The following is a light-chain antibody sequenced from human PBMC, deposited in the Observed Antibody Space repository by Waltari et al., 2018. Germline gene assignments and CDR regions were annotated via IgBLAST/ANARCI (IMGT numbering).Light chain of an antibody. CDR3: QQRGNWPLT. Sequence: EIVLTQSQATLSLSPGERAPLSCRASQSVSSNLGWYQQKPGQAPRLLIYDASNRATGIPARFSGSGSGTDFTLTISSLESEDFAVYYCQQRGNWPLTFGGGTKVEIK. V-gene: IGKV3-11*01. CDR2: DAS. CDR1: QSVSSN. J-gene: IGKJ4*01.